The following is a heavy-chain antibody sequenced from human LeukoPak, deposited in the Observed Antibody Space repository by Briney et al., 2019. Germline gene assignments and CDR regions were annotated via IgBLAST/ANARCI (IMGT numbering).Heavy chain of an antibody. D-gene: IGHD1-1*01. V-gene: IGHV4-39*07. CDR1: GVSISSSSYY. Sequence: NSSETLSLTCTVSGVSISSSSYYWGWIRQPPGKGLEWIGSVYSSGSTSSNPSLKSRFTISVDTSRNQFSLNLNSVTAADTAMYYCTTGSHYWGQGTLVTVSS. CDR2: VYSSGST. J-gene: IGHJ4*02. CDR3: TTGSHY.